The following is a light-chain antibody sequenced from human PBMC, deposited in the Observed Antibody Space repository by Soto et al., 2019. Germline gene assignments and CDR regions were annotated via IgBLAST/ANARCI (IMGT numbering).Light chain of an antibody. CDR2: EGS. CDR3: CSYAGSSTYEV. Sequence: QSALTQPASVSGSPGQSITISCTGTSSDVGSYNLVSWYQQHPGKAPKLMIYEGSKRPSGVSNRFSGSKSGNTASLTISGLQDDDDDDYYCCSYAGSSTYEVFGGGTKLTVL. J-gene: IGLJ2*01. V-gene: IGLV2-23*01. CDR1: SSDVGSYNL.